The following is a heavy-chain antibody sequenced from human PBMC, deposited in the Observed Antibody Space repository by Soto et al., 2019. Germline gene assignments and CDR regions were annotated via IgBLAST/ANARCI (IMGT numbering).Heavy chain of an antibody. CDR2: IYPGDSDT. CDR1: GYNFPDYW. D-gene: IGHD1-26*01. J-gene: IGHJ5*02. Sequence: GESLKISCKGLGYNFPDYWIAWVRQMPGKGLEYMGIIYPGDSDTRYSPSFQGQVTISADKSISTAYLQWNSLEASDTAVYYCARDMHAGFTHYFDPWGQGTLVTVSS. V-gene: IGHV5-51*01. CDR3: ARDMHAGFTHYFDP.